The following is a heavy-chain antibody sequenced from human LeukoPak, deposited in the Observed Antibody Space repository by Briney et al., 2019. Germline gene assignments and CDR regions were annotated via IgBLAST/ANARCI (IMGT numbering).Heavy chain of an antibody. CDR1: GFTFDDYA. Sequence: GGSLRLSCAASGFTFDDYAMHWVRQAPGKGLEGVSGISWNSGSIGYADSVKGRFTISRDNAKNSLYLQMNSLRAEDTALYYCAKDLRGYSYGSFDAFDIWGQGTMVTVSS. J-gene: IGHJ3*02. CDR2: ISWNSGSI. CDR3: AKDLRGYSYGSFDAFDI. V-gene: IGHV3-9*01. D-gene: IGHD5-18*01.